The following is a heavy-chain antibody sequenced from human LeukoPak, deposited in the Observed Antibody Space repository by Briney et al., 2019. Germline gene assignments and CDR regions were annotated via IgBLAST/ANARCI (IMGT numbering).Heavy chain of an antibody. J-gene: IGHJ4*02. D-gene: IGHD2-2*01. CDR3: ATPRGVDVVAPRPFDY. CDR1: GFTFSSFA. Sequence: GGSLRLSCSASGFTFSSFAMFRVRQAPGKGLEYVSGISSDGGRTNYADSVKARFTISRDNSKNTLYLQMNSLRAEDTAVYYCATPRGVDVVAPRPFDYWGQGTLVTVS. CDR2: ISSDGGRT. V-gene: IGHV3-64*04.